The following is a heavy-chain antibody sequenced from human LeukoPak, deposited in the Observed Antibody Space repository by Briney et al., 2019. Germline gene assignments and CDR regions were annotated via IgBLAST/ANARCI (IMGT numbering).Heavy chain of an antibody. CDR1: GFTFSSYW. CDR3: ARVPIIPYDFWSGSRAHFTHFDY. CDR2: INSDGSST. J-gene: IGHJ4*02. Sequence: GGSLRLSCAASGFTFSSYWMHWVRQAPGKGLVWVSRINSDGSSTSYADSVKGRFTISRDNAKNTLYLQMNSLRAEDTAVYYCARVPIIPYDFWSGSRAHFTHFDYWGQGTLVTVSS. V-gene: IGHV3-74*01. D-gene: IGHD3-3*01.